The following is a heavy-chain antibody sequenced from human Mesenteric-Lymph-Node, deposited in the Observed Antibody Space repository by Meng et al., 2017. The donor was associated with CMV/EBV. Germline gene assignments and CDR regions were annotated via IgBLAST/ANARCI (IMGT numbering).Heavy chain of an antibody. V-gene: IGHV3-30-3*02. Sequence: GGSLRLSCAASGFTFSNYAMHWVRQAPGKGLEWLAVISHDGNTIFHADSVRGRFTISRDNSQNTLYLQMNSLRAEDTAVYYCAKLAYCSSTSCPLDFDYWGQGTLVTVSS. CDR1: GFTFSNYA. CDR2: ISHDGNTI. J-gene: IGHJ4*02. CDR3: AKLAYCSSTSCPLDFDY. D-gene: IGHD2-2*01.